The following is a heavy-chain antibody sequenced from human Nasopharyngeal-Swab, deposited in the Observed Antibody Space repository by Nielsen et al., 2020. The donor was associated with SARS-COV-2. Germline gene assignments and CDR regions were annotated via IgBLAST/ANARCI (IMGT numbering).Heavy chain of an antibody. D-gene: IGHD3-3*01. CDR1: GGALTSYA. J-gene: IGHJ6*04. Sequence: ASVVVYCKCWGGALTSYALFWVRQAPGQGLEWMGWINTNTGNPTYAQGFTGRFVFSLDTSVSTAYLQISSLKAEDTAVYYCAREPGYDFWSGYSIEGDVWGKGTTVTVSS. CDR2: INTNTGNP. V-gene: IGHV7-4-1*02. CDR3: AREPGYDFWSGYSIEGDV.